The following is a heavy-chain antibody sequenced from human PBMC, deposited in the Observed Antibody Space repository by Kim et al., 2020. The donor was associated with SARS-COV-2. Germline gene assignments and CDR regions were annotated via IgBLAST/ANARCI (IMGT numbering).Heavy chain of an antibody. D-gene: IGHD2-15*01. CDR2: T. Sequence: TSYAASVKGRFTISREDSKNTAYLQMNSLKTEDTAVYYCKVVVAATGIDYWGQGTLVTVSS. CDR3: KVVVAATGIDY. J-gene: IGHJ4*02. V-gene: IGHV3-73*01.